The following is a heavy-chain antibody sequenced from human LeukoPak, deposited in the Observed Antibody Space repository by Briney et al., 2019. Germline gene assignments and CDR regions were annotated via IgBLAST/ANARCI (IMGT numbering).Heavy chain of an antibody. J-gene: IGHJ4*02. Sequence: ASVKVSCKASGYTFTGYYMHWVRQALGQGLEWMGWINPNSGGTNYAQKFQGRVTMTRDTSTSTVYMELSSLRSEDTAVYYCARVYSSSWYEGDYWGQGTLVTVSS. CDR1: GYTFTGYY. V-gene: IGHV1-2*02. D-gene: IGHD6-13*01. CDR2: INPNSGGT. CDR3: ARVYSSSWYEGDY.